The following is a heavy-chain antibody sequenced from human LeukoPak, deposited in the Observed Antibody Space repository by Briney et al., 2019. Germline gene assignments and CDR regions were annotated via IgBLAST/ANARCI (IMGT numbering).Heavy chain of an antibody. J-gene: IGHJ4*02. CDR1: GFTFSSFA. CDR2: ISGNSGGST. CDR3: AKREASGTYDSFDY. V-gene: IGHV3-23*01. D-gene: IGHD1-26*01. Sequence: GGPLRLSCAASGFTFSSFAMGWVRQASGKGLEWVSAISGNSGGSTSYADSVKGRFTMSRDNFRNTLYLQMNSLRAEDTAVYYCAKREASGTYDSFDYWGQGALVTVSS.